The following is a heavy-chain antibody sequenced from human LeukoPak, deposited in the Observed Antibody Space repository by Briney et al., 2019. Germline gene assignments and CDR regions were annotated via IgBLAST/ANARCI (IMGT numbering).Heavy chain of an antibody. D-gene: IGHD6-19*01. J-gene: IGHJ4*02. Sequence: GGSLRLSCAVSGFTVSNNYMSWVRQAPGRGLEWVSIIYSGGATYYADSVKGRFTISRDNSKNTLYLQMNSLRAEDTAVYYCAKRGSGRGEDFDYWGQGTLVTVSS. CDR3: AKRGSGRGEDFDY. V-gene: IGHV3-53*05. CDR2: IYSGGAT. CDR1: GFTVSNNY.